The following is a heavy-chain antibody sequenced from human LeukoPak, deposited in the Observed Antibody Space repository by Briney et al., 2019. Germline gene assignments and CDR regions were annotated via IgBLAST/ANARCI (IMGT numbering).Heavy chain of an antibody. CDR2: ISGSGGST. V-gene: IGHV3-23*01. J-gene: IGHJ4*02. CDR3: ATSGSIAAAGGY. Sequence: PGGSLRLSCAASGFTFSSYSMSWVRQAPGKGLEWVSAISGSGGSTYYADSVKGRFTISRDNSKNTLYLQMNSLRAEDTAVYYCATSGSIAAAGGYWGQGTLVTVSS. D-gene: IGHD6-13*01. CDR1: GFTFSSYS.